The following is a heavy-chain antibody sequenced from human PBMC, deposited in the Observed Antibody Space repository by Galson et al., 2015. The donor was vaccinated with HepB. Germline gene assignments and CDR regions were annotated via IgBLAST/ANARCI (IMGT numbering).Heavy chain of an antibody. V-gene: IGHV3-21*01. Sequence: SLRLSCAASGFSFSTYSMNWVRQAPGKGLEWVSSISSSSTYIYYADSVKGRFTISRDNAKNSLYLQMNSLRAEDTAVYYCARDPLYGYYGMDVWGQGTTVTVSS. CDR3: ARDPLYGYYGMDV. J-gene: IGHJ6*02. CDR1: GFSFSTYS. CDR2: ISSSSTYI. D-gene: IGHD2/OR15-2a*01.